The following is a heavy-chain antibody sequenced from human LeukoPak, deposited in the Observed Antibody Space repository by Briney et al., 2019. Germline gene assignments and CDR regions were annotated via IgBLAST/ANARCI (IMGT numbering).Heavy chain of an antibody. V-gene: IGHV3-7*01. Sequence: PGGSLRLSCAASGFTFSSYWMSWVRQAPGKGLEWVANIKQDGSEKYYVDSVKGRFTISRDNAKNSLYLQMNSLRAEDTAVYYCARELRAVRANFLDYWGQGTLVTVSS. CDR3: ARELRAVRANFLDY. J-gene: IGHJ4*02. D-gene: IGHD4-17*01. CDR2: IKQDGSEK. CDR1: GFTFSSYW.